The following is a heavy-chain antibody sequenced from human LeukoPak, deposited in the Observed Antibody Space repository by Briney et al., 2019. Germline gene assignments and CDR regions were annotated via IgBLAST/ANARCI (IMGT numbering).Heavy chain of an antibody. CDR3: ARNPADGDGRFSY. D-gene: IGHD3-10*01. J-gene: IGHJ4*02. V-gene: IGHV7-4-1*02. Sequence: GASEKVSCKASGYRFIKYDMNWGRQAPGQGLGWGGWMNTNTGNPTYAQGFTGRFVFSLDTSVSTAYLQISSLKAEDTAVYYCARNPADGDGRFSYWGQGTLVTVSS. CDR2: MNTNTGNP. CDR1: GYRFIKYD.